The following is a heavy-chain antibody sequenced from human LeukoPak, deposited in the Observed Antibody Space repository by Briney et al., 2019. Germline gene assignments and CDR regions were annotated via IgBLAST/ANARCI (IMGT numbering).Heavy chain of an antibody. D-gene: IGHD4-17*01. CDR3: ARSTVTAAPLFY. CDR2: INPNSGGT. V-gene: IGHV1-2*02. CDR1: GYTFTGYY. J-gene: IGHJ4*02. Sequence: ALVKVSCKASGYTFTGYYIHWVRQAPGQGLEWLGWINPNSGGTKYAQRFHGRVTMTRDTSISTGYMELSRLRSDDTAVYYCARSTVTAAPLFYWGQGTLVTVSS.